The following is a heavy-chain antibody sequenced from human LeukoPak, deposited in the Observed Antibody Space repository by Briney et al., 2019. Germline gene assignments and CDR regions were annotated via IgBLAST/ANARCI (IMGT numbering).Heavy chain of an antibody. CDR2: INPSGGST. CDR3: ARDHPYYDLWSYGMDV. D-gene: IGHD3-3*01. J-gene: IGHJ6*02. V-gene: IGHV1-46*01. CDR1: GYTFTSYY. Sequence: ASVKVSCKASGYTFTSYYMHWVRQAPGQGLEWMGIINPSGGSTSYAQKFQGRVTMTRDTSTSTVYMELSSLRSEDTAVYYCARDHPYYDLWSYGMDVWGQGTTVTVSS.